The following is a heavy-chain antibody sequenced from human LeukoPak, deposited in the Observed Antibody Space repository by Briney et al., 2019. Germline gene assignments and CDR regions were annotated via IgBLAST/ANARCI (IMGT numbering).Heavy chain of an antibody. V-gene: IGHV1-69*05. CDR3: ARSNSGSYYAFDI. Sequence: GGSLRLSCAASGFTFSSYAISWVRQAPGQGLEWMGGIIPIFGTANYAQKFQGRVTITTDESTSTAYMELSSLRSEDTVVYYCARSNSGSYYAFDIWGQGTMVTVSS. J-gene: IGHJ3*02. CDR2: IIPIFGTA. CDR1: GFTFSSYA. D-gene: IGHD1-26*01.